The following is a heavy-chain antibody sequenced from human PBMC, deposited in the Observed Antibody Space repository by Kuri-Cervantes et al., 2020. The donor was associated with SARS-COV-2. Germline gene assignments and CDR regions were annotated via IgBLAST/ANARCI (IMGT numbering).Heavy chain of an antibody. Sequence: GESLKISCAASGFTFSDYYMSWVRQAPGKGLEWIAYISQSSRFTDYADSVKGRFIISRDDAKKSLFLQMTSLSGGDTAMYYCARDWGYGGIKGGVHTQWGQGTLVTVSS. D-gene: IGHD4/OR15-4a*01. CDR1: GFTFSDYY. CDR3: ARDWGYGGIKGGVHTQ. V-gene: IGHV3-11*05. J-gene: IGHJ4*02. CDR2: ISQSSRFT.